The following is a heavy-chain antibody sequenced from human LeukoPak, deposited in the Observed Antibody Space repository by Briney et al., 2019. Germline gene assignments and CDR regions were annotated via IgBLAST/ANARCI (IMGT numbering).Heavy chain of an antibody. CDR1: GFTFSDYY. CDR2: ISSSGSTI. J-gene: IGHJ5*02. D-gene: IGHD6-13*01. CDR3: AREPYSSSWYIWFDP. Sequence: KAGGSLRLSCAASGFTFSDYYMSWIRQAPGKGLEWVSYISSSGSTIYYADSVKGRFTISRDNAKNSLYLQMNSLRAEDTAVYYCAREPYSSSWYIWFDPWGQGTLVTVSS. V-gene: IGHV3-11*01.